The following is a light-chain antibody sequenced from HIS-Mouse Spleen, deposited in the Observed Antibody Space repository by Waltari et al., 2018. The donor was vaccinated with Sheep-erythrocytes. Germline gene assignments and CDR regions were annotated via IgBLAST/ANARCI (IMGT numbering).Light chain of an antibody. CDR3: QQYGSSPT. V-gene: IGKV3-20*01. CDR2: GAS. CDR1: QSVSSSY. J-gene: IGKJ2*01. Sequence: EIVLTQSPGTLSLSPGERATLSCRASQSVSSSYLAWYQQQPGQAPRLLIDGASSRATGIPDRVSGSGSGTDFTLTISRLEPEDFAVYYCQQYGSSPTFGQGTKLESK.